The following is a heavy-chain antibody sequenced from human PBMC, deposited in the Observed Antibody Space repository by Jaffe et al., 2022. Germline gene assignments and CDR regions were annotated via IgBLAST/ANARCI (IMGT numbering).Heavy chain of an antibody. Sequence: EVHLVESGGGLVQPGRSLRLSCAGSEFTFADYAMHWFRQAPGKGLEWVGFIRSKPYGGTTEYAPSVKGRFTISRDDSRTIASLQMNSLKTEDTAVYYCCRGNPQGGSRCNYWGQGTLVTVSS. CDR2: IRSKPYGGTT. V-gene: IGHV3-49*03. CDR1: EFTFADYA. J-gene: IGHJ4*02. D-gene: IGHD6-13*01. CDR3: CRGNPQGGSRCNY.